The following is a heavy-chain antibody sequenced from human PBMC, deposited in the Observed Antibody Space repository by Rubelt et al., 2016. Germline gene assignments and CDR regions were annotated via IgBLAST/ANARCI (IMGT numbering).Heavy chain of an antibody. CDR1: A. CDR3: VRGEAGY. Sequence: AMSWFRQAPGKELEWVGFIRSKTYGVTTEYAASVKGRFTISRDDSKSVAYLQMNSLKTEDTAVYYCVRGEAGYWGQGTLVTVSS. J-gene: IGHJ4*02. D-gene: IGHD6-19*01. CDR2: IRSKTYGVTT. V-gene: IGHV3-49*03.